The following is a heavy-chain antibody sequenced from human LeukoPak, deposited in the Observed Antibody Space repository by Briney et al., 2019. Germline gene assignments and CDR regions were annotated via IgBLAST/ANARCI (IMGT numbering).Heavy chain of an antibody. CDR2: INPNSGDT. CDR1: GYTFTGYH. V-gene: IGHV1-2*06. CDR3: AIGDGLGELSSSFDH. J-gene: IGHJ4*02. Sequence: ASVKVSCKASGYTFTGYHMHWVRQAPGQGLEWMGRINPNSGDTNYAQKFQGRVTMTRDTSISTAYMELSRLRSDDTAVYYCAIGDGLGELSSSFDHWGQGTLVTVSS. D-gene: IGHD3-16*02.